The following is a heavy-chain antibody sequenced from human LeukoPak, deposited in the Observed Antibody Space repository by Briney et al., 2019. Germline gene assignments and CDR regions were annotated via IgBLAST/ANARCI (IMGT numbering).Heavy chain of an antibody. CDR3: ARDAGEMATILNWFDP. Sequence: GASVKVSCKASGGTFSSYAISWVRQAPGQGLEWMGGIIPIFGTANYAQKFQGRVTITADKSTSTAYMELSSLRSEDTAVYYCARDAGEMATILNWFDPWGQGTLVTVSS. J-gene: IGHJ5*02. CDR1: GGTFSSYA. D-gene: IGHD5-24*01. CDR2: IIPIFGTA. V-gene: IGHV1-69*06.